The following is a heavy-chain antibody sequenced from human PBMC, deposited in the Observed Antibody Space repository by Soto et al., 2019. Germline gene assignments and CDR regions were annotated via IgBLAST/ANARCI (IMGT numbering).Heavy chain of an antibody. CDR3: ARDSYAYYYGSGSFSDI. CDR2: IYYSGST. V-gene: IGHV4-59*01. D-gene: IGHD3-10*01. Sequence: SETLSLTCTVSGGSISSYYWSWIRQPPGKGLEWIGYIYYSGSTNYNPSLKSRVTISVDTSKNQFSLKLSSVTAADTAVYYCARDSYAYYYGSGSFSDIWGQGAMVTVSS. CDR1: GGSISSYY. J-gene: IGHJ3*02.